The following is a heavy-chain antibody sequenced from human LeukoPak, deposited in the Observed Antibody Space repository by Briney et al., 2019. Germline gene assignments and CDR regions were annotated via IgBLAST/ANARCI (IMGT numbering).Heavy chain of an antibody. CDR3: ARSGYYPDYYGMDV. Sequence: PGGSLRLSCAASGFTVSDNYTSWVRQAPGKGLEWVSLIYSAGSTYYADSVTGRFTISRDNSKNTLFLQMNSLRAEDTAVYYCARSGYYPDYYGMDVWSQGTTVTVSS. J-gene: IGHJ6*02. V-gene: IGHV3-53*01. CDR1: GFTVSDNY. D-gene: IGHD3-22*01. CDR2: IYSAGST.